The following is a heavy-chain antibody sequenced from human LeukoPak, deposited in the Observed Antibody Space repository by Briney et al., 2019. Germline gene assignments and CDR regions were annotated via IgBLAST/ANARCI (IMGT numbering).Heavy chain of an antibody. V-gene: IGHV4-59*01. CDR2: IYYSGST. Sequence: SETLSLTCTVSGGSISSYYWSWIRQPPGKGLEWIGYIYYSGSTNYNPSLKSRVTISVDTSKNQFSLKLSSVTAADTAVYYCARAHPNDDAFGIWGQGTMVTVSS. J-gene: IGHJ3*02. D-gene: IGHD1-1*01. CDR3: ARAHPNDDAFGI. CDR1: GGSISSYY.